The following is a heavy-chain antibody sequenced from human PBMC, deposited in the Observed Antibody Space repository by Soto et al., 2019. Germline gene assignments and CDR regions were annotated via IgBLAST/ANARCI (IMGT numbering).Heavy chain of an antibody. CDR2: INANSGGT. CDR3: ARLQIEVAGSN. J-gene: IGHJ4*02. V-gene: IGHV1-2*02. D-gene: IGHD6-19*01. CDR1: GYTFSDYY. Sequence: ASVKVSCKASGYTFSDYYMHWVRQAPGQGLEWMGWINANSGGTTYAQKFQGRVTMTRDTSTSTAYMELSRLSSDDTAVYYCARLQIEVAGSNWGQGTLVTVSS.